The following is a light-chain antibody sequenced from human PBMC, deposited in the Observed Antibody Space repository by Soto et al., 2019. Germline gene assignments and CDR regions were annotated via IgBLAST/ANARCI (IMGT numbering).Light chain of an antibody. Sequence: QSALTQPPSASGSPGQSVTISCTGTSSDVGGYNYVSWYQQHPGKAPKLMIYEVSERPSGVPDRFSGSKSGNTASLTVSGLQAEDEADYYCSSYAGNNNLVFGGGIKVTVL. CDR3: SSYAGNNNLV. CDR2: EVS. CDR1: SSDVGGYNY. V-gene: IGLV2-8*01. J-gene: IGLJ2*01.